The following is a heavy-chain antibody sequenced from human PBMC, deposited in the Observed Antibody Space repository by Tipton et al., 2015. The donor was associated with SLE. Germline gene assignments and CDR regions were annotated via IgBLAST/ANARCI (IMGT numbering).Heavy chain of an antibody. J-gene: IGHJ6*03. D-gene: IGHD1-1*01. CDR3: ARATGNARIYYMDV. CDR1: GGSFSDYY. Sequence: TLSLTCALYGGSFSDYYWSWIRQPPGKGLEWIGEINHSGSTNYNPSLKSRVTVSLDTSKNQFSLRLTSVTAADTAVFYCARATGNARIYYMDVWGRGTAVTVSS. V-gene: IGHV4-34*01. CDR2: INHSGST.